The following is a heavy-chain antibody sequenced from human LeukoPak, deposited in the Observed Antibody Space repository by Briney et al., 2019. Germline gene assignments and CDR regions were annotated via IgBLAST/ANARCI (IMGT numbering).Heavy chain of an antibody. CDR2: ISYDGSNK. V-gene: IGHV3-30*04. CDR1: GFTFSSYA. J-gene: IGHJ4*02. D-gene: IGHD4-17*01. CDR3: AKDWWMGTVTSYLFDY. Sequence: PGRSLRLSCAASGFTFSSYAMHWVRQAPGKGLEWVAVISYDGSNKYYADSVKGRFTISRDNSKNTLYLQMNSLRAEDTAVYYCAKDWWMGTVTSYLFDYWGQGTLVTVSS.